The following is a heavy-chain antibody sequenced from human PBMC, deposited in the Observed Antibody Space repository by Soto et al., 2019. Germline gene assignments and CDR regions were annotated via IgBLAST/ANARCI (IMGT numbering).Heavy chain of an antibody. D-gene: IGHD3-10*01. CDR2: ISGSGGST. Sequence: GGSLRLSCAASGFTFSSYAMGWVRQAPGKGLEWVSAISGSGGSTYYADSVQGRFTISRDNSKNTLSLQMNSLRADGTAAYYCADWGYYGWGSFPPHCFDIWGQGTMVTVSS. CDR1: GFTFSSYA. V-gene: IGHV3-23*01. J-gene: IGHJ3*02. CDR3: ADWGYYGWGSFPPHCFDI.